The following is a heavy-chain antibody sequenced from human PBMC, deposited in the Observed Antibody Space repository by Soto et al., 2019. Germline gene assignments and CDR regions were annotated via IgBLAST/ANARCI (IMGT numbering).Heavy chain of an antibody. CDR3: ARVASFIVVVPAAIGNWFDP. Sequence: SETLSLTCAVYGGSFSGYYWSWIRQPPGKGLEWIGEINHSGSTNYNPSLKSRVTISVDTSKNQFSLKLSSVTAADTAVYYCARVASFIVVVPAAIGNWFDPWGQGTLVTVSS. CDR1: GGSFSGYY. D-gene: IGHD2-2*02. CDR2: INHSGST. V-gene: IGHV4-34*01. J-gene: IGHJ5*02.